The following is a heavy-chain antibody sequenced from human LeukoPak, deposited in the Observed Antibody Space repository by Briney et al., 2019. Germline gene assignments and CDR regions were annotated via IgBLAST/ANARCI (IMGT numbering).Heavy chain of an antibody. CDR3: ARLKGSGSYSRRFDY. CDR2: IYTSGST. V-gene: IGHV4-4*07. CDR1: GGSISSYY. Sequence: PSETLSLTCTVSGGSISSYYWSWIRQPAGKGLEWIGRIYTSGSTNYNPSLKSRVTISVDTSKNQFSLKLSSVTAADTAVYYCARLKGSGSYSRRFDYWGQGTLVTVSS. J-gene: IGHJ4*02. D-gene: IGHD3-10*01.